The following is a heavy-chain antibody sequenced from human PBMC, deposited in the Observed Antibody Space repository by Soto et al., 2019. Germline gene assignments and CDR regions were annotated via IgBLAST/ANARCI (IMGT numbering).Heavy chain of an antibody. CDR2: IYHSGSA. D-gene: IGHD3-22*01. CDR1: GDSISSSNW. Sequence: PSETLSLTCAVSGDSISSSNWWSWVRQPPGKGLEWIAEIYHSGSANYNPSLKSRVTISVDKSKNQFSLSLTSVTAADTAVYYCARDRYDSGDYYSFDYWGPGTLVTVS. CDR3: ARDRYDSGDYYSFDY. V-gene: IGHV4-4*02. J-gene: IGHJ4*02.